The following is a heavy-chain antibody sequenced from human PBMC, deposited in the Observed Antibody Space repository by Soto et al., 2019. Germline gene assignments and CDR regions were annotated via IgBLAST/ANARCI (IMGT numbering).Heavy chain of an antibody. D-gene: IGHD3-3*01. CDR2: INPSGAIT. V-gene: IGHV1-46*02. CDR1: GYTFDRYY. Sequence: GASVKVSCKASGYTFDRYYMHWVRQAPGQGLEWMGMINPSGAITSYAQKFQGRVTMTRDTSTSTLYMELSSLRSDDTAMYYCTRGSFLEWSYMDVWGQGTTVTVSS. J-gene: IGHJ6*02. CDR3: TRGSFLEWSYMDV.